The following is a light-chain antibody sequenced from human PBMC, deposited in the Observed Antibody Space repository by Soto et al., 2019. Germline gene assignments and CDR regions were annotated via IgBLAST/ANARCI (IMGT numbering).Light chain of an antibody. CDR3: ETWDSNTRV. Sequence: QSVLTQSSSASASLGSSVKLTCTLSSGHSSYIIAWHQQQPGKAPRYLMKLEGSGSYNKGSGVPGRFSGSSSGADRYLTISNLQSEDEADYYCETWDSNTRVFGTGTKLTVL. CDR1: SGHSSYI. CDR2: LEGSGSY. J-gene: IGLJ1*01. V-gene: IGLV4-60*03.